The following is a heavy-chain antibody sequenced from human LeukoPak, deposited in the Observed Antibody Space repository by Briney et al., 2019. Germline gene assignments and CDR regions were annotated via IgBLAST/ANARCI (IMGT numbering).Heavy chain of an antibody. V-gene: IGHV4-31*03. Sequence: LSLTCTVSGGSISSGGYYWSWIRQHPGKGLEWIGYIYYRGSTYYNPSLKSRVTISVDTSKNQFSLKLSSVTAADTAVYYCASIISGLTGYFDYWGQGTLVTVSS. CDR2: IYYRGST. CDR1: GGSISSGGYY. D-gene: IGHD1-14*01. CDR3: ASIISGLTGYFDY. J-gene: IGHJ4*02.